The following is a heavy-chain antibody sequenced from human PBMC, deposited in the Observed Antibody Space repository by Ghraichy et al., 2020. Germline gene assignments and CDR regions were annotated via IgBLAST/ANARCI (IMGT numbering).Heavy chain of an antibody. CDR3: AKGGYSSYRLVYYYYGMDV. D-gene: IGHD6-6*01. CDR1: GFTFSSYA. Sequence: GESLNISCAASGFTFSSYAMSWVRQAPGKGLEWVSAISGSGGSTYYADSVKGRFTISRDNSKNTLYLQMNSLRAEDTAVYYCAKGGYSSYRLVYYYYGMDVWGQGTTVTVSS. J-gene: IGHJ6*02. V-gene: IGHV3-23*01. CDR2: ISGSGGST.